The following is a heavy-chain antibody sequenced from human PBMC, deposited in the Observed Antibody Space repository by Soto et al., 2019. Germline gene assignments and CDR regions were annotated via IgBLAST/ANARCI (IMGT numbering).Heavy chain of an antibody. CDR3: ARTPGY. CDR2: IYYSGST. CDR1: GGYISSGGYY. Sequence: QVQLQESGPGLVKPSQTLSLTCTVSGGYISSGGYYWSWLRQHPGKGLEWIGYIYYSGSTYYNPSLKGRVTRSVDTSKSRFSLKLSSVTAADTAVYYCARTPGYWGQGTLGTVSA. V-gene: IGHV4-31*03. J-gene: IGHJ4*02.